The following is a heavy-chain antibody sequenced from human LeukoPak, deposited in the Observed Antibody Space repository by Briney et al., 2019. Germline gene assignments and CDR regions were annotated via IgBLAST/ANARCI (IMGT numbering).Heavy chain of an antibody. Sequence: QAGGSLRLAWAAAGFTVRIDAMSSFRQAPGKGREWVGFIRSNTFGVTTEYAASVKGRFTISRDDYKSIAYLQMNSLKTEDTAVYYCIRSILFLAYWGQGTLVTVSS. CDR1: GFTVRIDA. D-gene: IGHD2-2*02. J-gene: IGHJ4*02. CDR2: IRSNTFGVTT. V-gene: IGHV3-49*03. CDR3: IRSILFLAY.